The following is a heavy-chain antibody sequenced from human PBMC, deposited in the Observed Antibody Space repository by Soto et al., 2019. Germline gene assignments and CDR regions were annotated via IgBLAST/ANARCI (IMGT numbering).Heavy chain of an antibody. J-gene: IGHJ6*02. CDR2: ISAYNGNT. V-gene: IGHV1-18*01. CDR3: ARATLKGDFDWLTDYYYGMDV. CDR1: GYTFTSYG. Sequence: QVQLVQSGAEVKKPGASVKVSCKASGYTFTSYGISWVRQAPGQGLEWMGWISAYNGNTNYAQKLQGRVTMTTDTTTSTAYMELRSLRSDETAVYFCARATLKGDFDWLTDYYYGMDVWGQGTTVTVSS. D-gene: IGHD3-9*01.